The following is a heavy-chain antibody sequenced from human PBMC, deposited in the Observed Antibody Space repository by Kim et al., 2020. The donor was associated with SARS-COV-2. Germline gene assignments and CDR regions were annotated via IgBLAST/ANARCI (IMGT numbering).Heavy chain of an antibody. Sequence: GGSLRLSCAASGFTFSSYAMHWVRQAPGKGLEWVAVISYDGSNKYYADSVKGRFTISRDNSKNTLYLQMNSLRAEDTAVYYCARGRDGYNIFDYWGQGTL. J-gene: IGHJ4*02. CDR2: ISYDGSNK. V-gene: IGHV3-30*04. D-gene: IGHD5-12*01. CDR3: ARGRDGYNIFDY. CDR1: GFTFSSYA.